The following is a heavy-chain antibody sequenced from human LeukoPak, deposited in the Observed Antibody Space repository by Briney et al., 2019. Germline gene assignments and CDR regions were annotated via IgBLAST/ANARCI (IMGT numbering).Heavy chain of an antibody. CDR3: ARDQHGPLDY. CDR1: GFTFSSYA. J-gene: IGHJ4*02. CDR2: TSFDGSDN. D-gene: IGHD2-8*01. V-gene: IGHV3-30*04. Sequence: GGSLRLSCAASGFTFSSYAMHWVRQAPGKGLKWVAVTSFDGSDNYYADSVKGRFTISRDNSKNTLYLQMNSLRAEDTAVYYCARDQHGPLDYWGQGTLVTVSS.